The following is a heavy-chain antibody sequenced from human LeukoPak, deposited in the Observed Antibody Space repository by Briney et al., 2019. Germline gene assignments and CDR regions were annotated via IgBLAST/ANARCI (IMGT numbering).Heavy chain of an antibody. CDR3: ARDQELLWFGELLSDNWFDP. Sequence: PSQTLSLTCTASGGSISSGSYYWSWIRQPAGKGLEWIGRIYTSGSTNHNPSLKSRVTISVDTSKNQFSLKLSSVTAADTAVYYCARDQELLWFGELLSDNWFDPWGQGTLVTVSS. J-gene: IGHJ5*02. V-gene: IGHV4-61*02. CDR2: IYTSGST. CDR1: GGSISSGSYY. D-gene: IGHD3-10*01.